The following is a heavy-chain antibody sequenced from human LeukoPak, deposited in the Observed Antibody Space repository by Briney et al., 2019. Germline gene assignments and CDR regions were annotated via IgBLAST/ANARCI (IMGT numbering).Heavy chain of an antibody. V-gene: IGHV4-30-2*01. D-gene: IGHD3-9*01. J-gene: IGHJ3*02. Sequence: PSETLSLTCTVCGGSISSGGYSGSWIRQPPGKGLEWIGYIYHSGSTYYNPSLKSRVPISVDRSKNQFSLKLSPVTAADTAVYYCARGGTTYYDILTGYSPLLAFDIWGQGTMVTVSS. CDR1: GGSISSGGYS. CDR2: IYHSGST. CDR3: ARGGTTYYDILTGYSPLLAFDI.